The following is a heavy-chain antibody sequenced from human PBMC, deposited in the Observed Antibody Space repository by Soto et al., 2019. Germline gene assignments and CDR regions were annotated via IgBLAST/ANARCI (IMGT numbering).Heavy chain of an antibody. J-gene: IGHJ5*02. CDR3: ARGCSGGTCFLFDI. Sequence: QVGLVQSGAEMKKPGASVKVSCRTSGYTFTGYHIHWVRQAPGQGLEWMGWINPHSGGTNYAQEFRGRVTMTRDTSISTAYMEVNSLRSDDTAVYYCARGCSGGTCFLFDIWGQGTLVTVTS. CDR1: GYTFTGYH. CDR2: INPHSGGT. D-gene: IGHD2-15*01. V-gene: IGHV1-2*02.